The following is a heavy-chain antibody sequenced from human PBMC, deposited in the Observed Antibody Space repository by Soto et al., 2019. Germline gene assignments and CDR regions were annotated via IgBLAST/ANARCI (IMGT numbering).Heavy chain of an antibody. V-gene: IGHV3-30*18. CDR3: AKDLRPLGYCSSTSCPTPSP. CDR1: GFTFSSYG. Sequence: GGSLRLSCAASGFTFSSYGMHWVRQAPGKGLERVAVISYDGSNKYYADSVKGRFTISRDNSKNTLYLQMNSLRAEDTAVYYCAKDLRPLGYCSSTSCPTPSPWGQGTLATVSS. CDR2: ISYDGSNK. D-gene: IGHD2-2*01. J-gene: IGHJ5*02.